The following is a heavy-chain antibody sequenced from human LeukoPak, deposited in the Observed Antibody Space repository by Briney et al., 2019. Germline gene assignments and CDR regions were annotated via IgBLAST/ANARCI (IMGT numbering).Heavy chain of an antibody. V-gene: IGHV3-48*03. CDR1: GFTFSSYE. CDR3: ARAFRGVYFDY. Sequence: GGSLRLSCAASGFTFSSYEMNWVRQAPGKGLEWVSYVSSSGSTIYYADSVKGRFTISRDNSKNTLYLQMNSLRAEGTAVYYCARAFRGVYFDYWGQGTLVTVSS. CDR2: VSSSGSTI. D-gene: IGHD3-10*01. J-gene: IGHJ4*02.